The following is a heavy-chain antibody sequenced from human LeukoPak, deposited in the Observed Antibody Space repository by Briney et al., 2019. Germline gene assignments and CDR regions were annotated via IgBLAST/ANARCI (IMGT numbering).Heavy chain of an antibody. CDR1: GFTLQSYS. Sequence: GGSVRLFCAASGFTLQSYSMQGVRQAPGKGLEWVSSISSSSCYKYYADSPKGRFTISRDNAKNSLYLEMNSVGDEDTGVYYCAREEVGAIDYWGQGTLVTVSS. CDR2: ISSSSCYK. J-gene: IGHJ4*02. V-gene: IGHV3-21*01. CDR3: AREEVGAIDY. D-gene: IGHD1-26*01.